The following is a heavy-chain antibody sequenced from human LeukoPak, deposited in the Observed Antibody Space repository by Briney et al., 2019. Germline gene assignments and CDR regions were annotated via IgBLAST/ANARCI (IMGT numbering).Heavy chain of an antibody. Sequence: PGGSLRLSCAGSGFTFDNYGMHWVRQAPGKGLEWVSGISWNSGSLAYADSVKGRFTISRDNAKNSLYLQMNSLRAEDTALYYCAKVITMFGVLIGVDAFDIWGPGTMVTVSS. CDR2: ISWNSGSL. J-gene: IGHJ3*02. CDR3: AKVITMFGVLIGVDAFDI. V-gene: IGHV3-9*01. D-gene: IGHD3-3*01. CDR1: GFTFDNYG.